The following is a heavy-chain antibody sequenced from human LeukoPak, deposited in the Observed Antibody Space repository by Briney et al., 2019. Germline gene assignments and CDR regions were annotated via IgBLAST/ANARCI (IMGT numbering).Heavy chain of an antibody. Sequence: GGSLRFSCAASGFTFSSYWMSWVRQAPGKGLEWVANIKQDGSEKYYVDSVKGRFTISRDNAKNSLYLQMNSLRAEDTAVYYCAGGGYDSSGYRDYWGQGTLVTVSS. J-gene: IGHJ4*02. CDR2: IKQDGSEK. CDR1: GFTFSSYW. V-gene: IGHV3-7*04. CDR3: AGGGYDSSGYRDY. D-gene: IGHD3-22*01.